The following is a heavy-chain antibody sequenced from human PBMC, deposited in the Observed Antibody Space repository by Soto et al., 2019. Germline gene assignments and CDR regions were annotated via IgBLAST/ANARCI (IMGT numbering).Heavy chain of an antibody. CDR3: ARTVIVVVPAANYYYGMDV. CDR2: ISGYKDNT. Sequence: QAQLMQSGGEVKKPGASVKVSCKSSGYTFFNYGISWVRQAPGQGLEWMGWISGYKDNTKYAKKFQGRVSMTTDTSTNTGYMELRSLRSDDTAVYYCARTVIVVVPAANYYYGMDVWGQGTTVIVSS. CDR1: GYTFFNYG. J-gene: IGHJ6*02. V-gene: IGHV1-18*04. D-gene: IGHD2-2*01.